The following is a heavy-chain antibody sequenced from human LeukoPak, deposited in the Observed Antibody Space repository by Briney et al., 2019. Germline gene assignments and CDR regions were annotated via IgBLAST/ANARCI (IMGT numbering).Heavy chain of an antibody. CDR3: AITVDCRATTDCYSYFHH. CDR2: VSSDGTYT. D-gene: IGHD2-21*02. CDR1: GLIFSSYF. J-gene: IGHJ1*01. Sequence: EPGGSLRLSCAASGLIFSSYFMHWVRQAPGKGLVWVSRVSSDGTYTEYADSVKGRFTISRDNAKDTLYLQVNSLRAEDTVVYYCAITVDCRATTDCYSYFHHWGQGTLVTVSS. V-gene: IGHV3-74*03.